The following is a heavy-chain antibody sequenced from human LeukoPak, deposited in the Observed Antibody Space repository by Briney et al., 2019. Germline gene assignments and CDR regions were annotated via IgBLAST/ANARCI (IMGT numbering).Heavy chain of an antibody. D-gene: IGHD1-26*01. V-gene: IGHV4-4*09. CDR2: IYTSGST. CDR3: ARRNARGATAFDY. CDR1: GGSISSYY. J-gene: IGHJ4*02. Sequence: SETLSLTCTVSGGSISSYYWSWIRQPPGKGLEWIGYIYTSGSTNYNPSLKSRATISVDTSKNQFSLKLSSVTAADTAVYYCARRNARGATAFDYWGQGTLVTVSS.